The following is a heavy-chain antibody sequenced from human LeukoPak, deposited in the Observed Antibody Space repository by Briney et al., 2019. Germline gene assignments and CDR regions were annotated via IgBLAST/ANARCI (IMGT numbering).Heavy chain of an antibody. Sequence: PGGSLRLSCAASGFTVSSNYMSWVRQAPGKGLEWVSVIYSGGSTYYADSVKGRFTISRDNSKNTLYLQMNSLRAEDTAVYYCARGRMYCSDGSCYSEMGFDYWGQGTLVTVSS. CDR3: ARGRMYCSDGSCYSEMGFDY. D-gene: IGHD2-15*01. CDR2: IYSGGST. V-gene: IGHV3-53*01. CDR1: GFTVSSNY. J-gene: IGHJ4*02.